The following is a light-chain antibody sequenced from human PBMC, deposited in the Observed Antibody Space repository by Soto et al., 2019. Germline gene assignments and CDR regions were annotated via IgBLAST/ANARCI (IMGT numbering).Light chain of an antibody. CDR2: DAS. CDR3: QQANSLPLT. J-gene: IGKJ4*01. Sequence: GDRVTITCRASQSISYWLAWYQQKPGKAPTLLIYDASTLESGFPARFSGRGSGTDFTLTITSLQPEDFAAYYCQQANSLPLTCGGGTKVDIK. CDR1: QSISYW. V-gene: IGKV1-12*01.